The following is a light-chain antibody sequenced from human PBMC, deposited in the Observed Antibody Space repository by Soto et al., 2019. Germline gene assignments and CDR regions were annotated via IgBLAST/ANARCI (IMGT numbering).Light chain of an antibody. CDR3: HQYDSSPLT. V-gene: IGKV3-20*01. CDR2: GAS. Sequence: EIVLTQSPGTLSLSPGERATLSCRASQSVSSSYLAWYQQKPGQAPSLLLYGASSRATGIPDRFSGSGSGTDFTLTISRLEPEDFAVYYCHQYDSSPLTFGGGTKVEIK. CDR1: QSVSSSY. J-gene: IGKJ4*01.